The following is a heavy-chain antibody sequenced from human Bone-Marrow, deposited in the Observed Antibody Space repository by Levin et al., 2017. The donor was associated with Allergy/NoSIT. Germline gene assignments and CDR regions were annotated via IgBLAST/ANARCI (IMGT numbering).Heavy chain of an antibody. CDR1: GGTFSNSA. D-gene: IGHD3-16*01. V-gene: IGHV1-69*13. CDR2: IIPFFGSA. Sequence: SVKVSCKVSGGTFSNSAFNWVRQAPGQGLEWMGGIIPFFGSANYPQKFQGRVTISAEESASTISMEVSSLRSEDTAMYFWAGGPPTGYGMDVWGQGTTVTVSS. CDR3: AGGPPTGYGMDV. J-gene: IGHJ6*02.